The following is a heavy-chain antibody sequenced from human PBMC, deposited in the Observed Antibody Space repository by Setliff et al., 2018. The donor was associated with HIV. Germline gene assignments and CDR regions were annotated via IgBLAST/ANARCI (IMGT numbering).Heavy chain of an antibody. J-gene: IGHJ4*02. D-gene: IGHD2-21*01. CDR3: ANCGETMILVVNEGFDY. Sequence: ASVKVSCKASGYTFTDYYIHWVRQAPGQGLEWMGRINPDTGGTEYAQKFQGRVTMNRDTTISTAYMELNRLRPDDTAVYYFANCGETMILVVNEGFDYWGQGTLVTVSS. CDR1: GYTFTDYY. CDR2: INPDTGGT. V-gene: IGHV1-2*06.